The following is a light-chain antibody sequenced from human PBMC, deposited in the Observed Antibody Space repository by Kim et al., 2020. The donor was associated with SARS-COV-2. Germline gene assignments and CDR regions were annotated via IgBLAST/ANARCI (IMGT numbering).Light chain of an antibody. CDR2: DAV. J-gene: IGKJ2*03. V-gene: IGKV1-33*01. CDR3: QQYDSDHS. Sequence: LSASIGDRVTITCRASQDIGDRLSWFQHRPGQAPTVLIYDAVALQTGVPSRFSGSGSGIDFTFTISRLQPEDFATYYCQQYDSDHSFGQGTKLEI. CDR1: QDIGDR.